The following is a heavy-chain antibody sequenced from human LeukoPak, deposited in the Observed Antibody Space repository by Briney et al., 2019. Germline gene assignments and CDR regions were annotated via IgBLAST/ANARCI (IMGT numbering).Heavy chain of an antibody. V-gene: IGHV3-73*01. D-gene: IGHD1-7*01. J-gene: IGHJ4*02. Sequence: QPGGSLRPSCAASGFTFSGSAMHWVRQASGKGLEWVGRIRSKANSYATAYAASVKGRFTISRDDSKNTAYLQMNSLKTEDTAVYYCTRRNYLIDYWGQGTLVTVPS. CDR1: GFTFSGSA. CDR2: IRSKANSYAT. CDR3: TRRNYLIDY.